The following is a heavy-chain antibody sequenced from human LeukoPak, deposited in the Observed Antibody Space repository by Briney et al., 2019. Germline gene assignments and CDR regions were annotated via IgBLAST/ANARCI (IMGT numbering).Heavy chain of an antibody. CDR1: GGSISSNPYC. D-gene: IGHD1-26*01. V-gene: IGHV4-31*02. Sequence: SGTLSVSCAVSGGSISSNPYCWGWVRQHPGEGLESLGYISYSGSTYYNASLKSRVTISVDTSKNQFSLKLSFVTAADTAVYYCARWDSGNYRVDYWGQGTLVTVSS. CDR3: ARWDSGNYRVDY. CDR2: ISYSGST. J-gene: IGHJ4*02.